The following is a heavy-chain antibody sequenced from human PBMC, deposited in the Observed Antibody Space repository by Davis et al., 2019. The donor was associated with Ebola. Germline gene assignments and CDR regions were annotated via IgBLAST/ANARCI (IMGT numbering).Heavy chain of an antibody. Sequence: HTGGSLRLSCAASGFTFSNYEMNWVRQAPGKGLVWVSRIHGDGTYTTYADSVRGRFTIARDNAKNSLYLQMNSLRAEDTAVYYCARDGLDILTGFYNVRWFDPWGQGTLVTVSS. CDR3: ARDGLDILTGFYNVRWFDP. V-gene: IGHV3-74*01. D-gene: IGHD3-9*01. CDR1: GFTFSNYE. CDR2: IHGDGTYT. J-gene: IGHJ5*02.